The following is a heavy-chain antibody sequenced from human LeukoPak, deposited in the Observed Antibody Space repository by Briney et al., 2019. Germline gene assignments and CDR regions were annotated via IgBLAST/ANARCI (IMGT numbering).Heavy chain of an antibody. CDR3: ARTEEWELLLGGGGIFDY. CDR2: IYYSGST. J-gene: IGHJ4*02. D-gene: IGHD1-26*01. V-gene: IGHV4-39*01. CDR1: GGSISSSSYY. Sequence: PSETLSLTCTVSGGSISSSSYYWGWIRQPPGKGLEWIGSIYYSGSTYYNPSLKSRVTISVDTSKNQFSLKLSSVTAADTAVYYCARTEEWELLLGGGGIFDYWGQGTLVTVSS.